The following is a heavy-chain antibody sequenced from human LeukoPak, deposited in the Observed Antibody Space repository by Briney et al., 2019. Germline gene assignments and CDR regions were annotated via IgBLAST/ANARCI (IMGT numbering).Heavy chain of an antibody. J-gene: IGHJ6*02. Sequence: ASVTVSCKASGGTFSSYAISWVRQAPGQGLEWMGRIIPILGIANYARKFQGRVTITADKSTSTAYMELSSLRSEDTAVYYCASGQFSSYSGYYYGMDVWGQGTTVTVSS. CDR2: IIPILGIA. CDR3: ASGQFSSYSGYYYGMDV. CDR1: GGTFSSYA. D-gene: IGHD1-26*01. V-gene: IGHV1-69*04.